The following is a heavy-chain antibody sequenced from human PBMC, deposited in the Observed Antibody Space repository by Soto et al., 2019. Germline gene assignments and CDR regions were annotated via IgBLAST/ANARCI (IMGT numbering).Heavy chain of an antibody. CDR1: GGCISSSGYY. V-gene: IGHV4-39*01. Sequence: HSDTMSLSCAVSGGCISSSGYYWGWIRQPPGKGLEWIGSIYYSGNTYYNPSLKNRVTIFVDTSRNQFSLTLSSVTAADTAVYYCARHYNWNPSNCFDSWGQGTLVTVSS. CDR3: ARHYNWNPSNCFDS. CDR2: IYYSGNT. D-gene: IGHD1-20*01. J-gene: IGHJ4*02.